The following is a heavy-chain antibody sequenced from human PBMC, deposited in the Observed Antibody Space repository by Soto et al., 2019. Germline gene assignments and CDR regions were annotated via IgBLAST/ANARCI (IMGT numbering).Heavy chain of an antibody. Sequence: GGSLRLSCAASGFTFSSYGMHWVRQAPGKGLEWVAVISYDGSNKYYADSVKGRFTISRDNSKNTLYLQMNSLRAEDTAVYYCAKAYVPIVVVVAARDWGQGTLVTVSS. J-gene: IGHJ4*02. CDR1: GFTFSSYG. CDR3: AKAYVPIVVVVAARD. CDR2: ISYDGSNK. D-gene: IGHD2-15*01. V-gene: IGHV3-30*18.